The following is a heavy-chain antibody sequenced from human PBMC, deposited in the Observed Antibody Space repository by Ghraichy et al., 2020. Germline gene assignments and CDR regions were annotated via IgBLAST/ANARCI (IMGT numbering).Heavy chain of an antibody. Sequence: SETLSLTCTVSGGSISSISYYWGWIRQPPGKGLEWIGTIYYSGSTYYNPSLKSRVTVSVDTSKNQFSLKLSSVTAADTAVYYCARHVKSIVVVPAATYFDHWGQGTLGTVSS. CDR2: IYYSGST. J-gene: IGHJ4*02. V-gene: IGHV4-39*01. CDR1: GGSISSISYY. CDR3: ARHVKSIVVVPAATYFDH. D-gene: IGHD2-2*01.